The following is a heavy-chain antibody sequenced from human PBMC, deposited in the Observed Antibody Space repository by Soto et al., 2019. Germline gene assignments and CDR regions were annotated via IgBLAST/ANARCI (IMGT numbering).Heavy chain of an antibody. Sequence: SVKVSCKASGGTFSSYAISWVRQAPGQGLEWMGGIIPIFGTANYAQKFQGRVTITADESTSTAYMELSSLRSEDTAVYYCARGKRGYCSGGSCYHYYGMDVWGQGTTVTVPS. CDR1: GGTFSSYA. CDR2: IIPIFGTA. J-gene: IGHJ6*02. D-gene: IGHD2-15*01. V-gene: IGHV1-69*13. CDR3: ARGKRGYCSGGSCYHYYGMDV.